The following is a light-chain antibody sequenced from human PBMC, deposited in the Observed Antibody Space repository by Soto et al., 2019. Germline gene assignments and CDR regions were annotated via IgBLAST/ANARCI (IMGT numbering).Light chain of an antibody. CDR3: NSYTSRSTYV. Sequence: QSALTQPASVSGSPGQSITISCTGTSSDVGGYNYVYWYQQHPGQAPKLMIYDVSNRPSGVSNRFSGSKSGNTASLTISGLQAEDEADYYCNSYTSRSTYVFGPGPKVTVL. V-gene: IGLV2-14*01. CDR1: SSDVGGYNY. J-gene: IGLJ1*01. CDR2: DVS.